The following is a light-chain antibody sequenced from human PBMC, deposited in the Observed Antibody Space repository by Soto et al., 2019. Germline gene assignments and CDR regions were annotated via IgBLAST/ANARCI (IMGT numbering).Light chain of an antibody. CDR1: QTVTRNY. Sequence: ESVLSQSPGTLSLSPGERATLSCTASQTVTRNYLAWHQQKPGQTPRLLVYGASSRATGIPDRFSGSGSGTDFTLTISRLEPEDFAVYYCQQHGSSPITFGQGTRLEIK. CDR3: QQHGSSPIT. CDR2: GAS. J-gene: IGKJ5*01. V-gene: IGKV3-20*01.